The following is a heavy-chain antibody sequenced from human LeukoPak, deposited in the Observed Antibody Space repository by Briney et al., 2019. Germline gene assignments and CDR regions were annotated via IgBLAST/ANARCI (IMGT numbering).Heavy chain of an antibody. CDR1: GFTFSSYA. J-gene: IGHJ4*02. CDR2: IGGSGGST. D-gene: IGHD6-19*01. Sequence: GGSLRLSCAASGFTFSSYAMNWVRQAPGKGLEWVSTIGGSGGSTYYADSVKGRFTISRDNSKNTLYLQMNSLRAEDTAVYYCAKSGKDSSGWGAFNYWGQGTLVTVSP. CDR3: AKSGKDSSGWGAFNY. V-gene: IGHV3-23*01.